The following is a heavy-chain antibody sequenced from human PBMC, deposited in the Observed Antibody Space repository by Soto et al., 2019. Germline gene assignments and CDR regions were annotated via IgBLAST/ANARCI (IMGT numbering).Heavy chain of an antibody. CDR3: VRVKATLYRHYYLDY. J-gene: IGHJ4*02. D-gene: IGHD5-12*01. V-gene: IGHV4-30-4*01. CDR2: IFYTGST. Sequence: SSETLSLTCSVSGGTINSGDYFWSWIRQHPGKGLEWIGYIFYTGSTYYSPSLKSRASMSMDTSKNLLSLRMRSLTAADTAVYFCVRVKATLYRHYYLDYLGQGTPGTV. CDR1: GGTINSGDYF.